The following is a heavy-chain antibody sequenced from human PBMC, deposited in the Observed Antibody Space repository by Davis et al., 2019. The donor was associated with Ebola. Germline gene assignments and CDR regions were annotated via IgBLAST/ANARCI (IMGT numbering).Heavy chain of an antibody. J-gene: IGHJ4*02. CDR3: ARSPYSSSWYSSEYLWWVREYYFDY. CDR2: IFSNDEN. D-gene: IGHD6-13*01. CDR1: GFSLSNARMG. Sequence: SGPTLVKPTETLTLTCTVSGFSLSNARMGVSWIRQPPGKALEWLAHIFSNDENSYSPSLKSRLTISKDTSKSQVVLTMTNMDPVDTATYYCARSPYSSSWYSSEYLWWVREYYFDYWGQGTLVTVSS. V-gene: IGHV2-26*01.